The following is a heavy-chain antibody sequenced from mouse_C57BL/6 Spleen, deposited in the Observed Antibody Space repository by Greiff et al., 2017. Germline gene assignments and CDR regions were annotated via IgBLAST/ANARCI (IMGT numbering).Heavy chain of an antibody. CDR3: ARDYGSFYYAMDY. V-gene: IGHV1-82*01. CDR1: GYAFSSSW. D-gene: IGHD1-1*01. Sequence: QVQLQQSGPELVKPGASVKISCKASGYAFSSSWMHWVKQRPGKGLEWIGRIYPGDGDTNYNGKFKGKATLTADKSSSTAYMKLSSLTSEDSAVXFCARDYGSFYYAMDYWGQGTSVTVSS. J-gene: IGHJ4*01. CDR2: IYPGDGDT.